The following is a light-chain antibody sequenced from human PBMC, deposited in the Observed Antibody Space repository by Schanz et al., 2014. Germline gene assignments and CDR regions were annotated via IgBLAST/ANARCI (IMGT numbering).Light chain of an antibody. Sequence: EVLMTQSPATLSVSPGERATLSCRASQSVSSTLAWYQQKRGQGPRLLIYGASTRATGIPARFSGSGSGTEFTLTISSLQSEDVAVYYCQQYNNWLTTFGQGTRVEIK. J-gene: IGKJ1*01. V-gene: IGKV3-15*01. CDR3: QQYNNWLTT. CDR2: GAS. CDR1: QSVSST.